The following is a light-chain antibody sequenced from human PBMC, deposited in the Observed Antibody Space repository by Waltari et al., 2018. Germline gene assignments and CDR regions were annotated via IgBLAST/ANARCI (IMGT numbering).Light chain of an antibody. CDR2: GAS. J-gene: IGKJ1*01. Sequence: EIILTQSPATLSVSPGESATLSCRASQSVGNNLAWYQQKPGQAIRLLVSGASTRAPGISARFRGAGSGTEFTHTIGSLQSEDFAVYYCQHYGGWPRTFGQGTKVEIK. CDR1: QSVGNN. CDR3: QHYGGWPRT. V-gene: IGKV3-15*01.